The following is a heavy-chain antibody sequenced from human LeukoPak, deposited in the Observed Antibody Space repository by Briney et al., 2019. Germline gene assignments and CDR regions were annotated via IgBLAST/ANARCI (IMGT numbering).Heavy chain of an antibody. CDR3: ARVSRYSRRSPDFDY. CDR2: IYYSGST. J-gene: IGHJ4*02. D-gene: IGHD6-13*01. Sequence: SETLSLTCTVSGGSISSYYWSWIRQPPGKGLEWIGYIYYSGSTNYNPSLKSRVTISVDTSKNQFSLKLSSVTAADTAVYYCARVSRYSRRSPDFDYWGQGTLVTVSS. V-gene: IGHV4-59*01. CDR1: GGSISSYY.